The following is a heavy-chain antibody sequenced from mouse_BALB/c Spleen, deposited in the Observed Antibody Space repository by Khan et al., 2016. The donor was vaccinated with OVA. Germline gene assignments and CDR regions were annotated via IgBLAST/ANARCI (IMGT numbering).Heavy chain of an antibody. Sequence: VQLQESGPGLVAPSQSLSITCTVSDFSLSNYDISWFRQPPGKGLEWLGLIWTGGGTNYNSAFMSRLSISKDNSKSQVFLKMNSRQTDDTAIYYCVRGLLKWGQGTSVTVSS. CDR3: VRGLLK. CDR2: IWTGGGT. V-gene: IGHV2-9-2*01. D-gene: IGHD1-1*01. J-gene: IGHJ4*01. CDR1: DFSLSNYD.